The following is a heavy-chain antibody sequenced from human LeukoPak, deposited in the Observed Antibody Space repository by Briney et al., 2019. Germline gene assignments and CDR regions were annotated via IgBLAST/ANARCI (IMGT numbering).Heavy chain of an antibody. CDR2: IKPDGGEQ. J-gene: IGHJ4*02. Sequence: GGSLRLSCVASGFTFSNYWMNWVRQAPGKGLEWVANIKPDGGEQYYVDSVMGRFTISRDNAENSLYLQLSSLRAEDTAVYYCAREQRTFDYWGQGILVTVSS. CDR3: AREQRTFDY. D-gene: IGHD5-24*01. CDR1: GFTFSNYW. V-gene: IGHV3-7*03.